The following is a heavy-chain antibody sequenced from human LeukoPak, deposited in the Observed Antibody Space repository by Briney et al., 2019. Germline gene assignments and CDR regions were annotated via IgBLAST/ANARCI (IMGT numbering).Heavy chain of an antibody. CDR3: ARVFYRPYGDYEDFDH. CDR1: GYTFTGYY. J-gene: IGHJ4*02. CDR2: INPNSGGT. Sequence: ASVKVSCKASGYTFTGYYMHWVRQAPGQGLEWMGWINPNSGGTNYAQKLQGRVTMTTDTSTSTAYMELRSLRSDDTAVYYCARVFYRPYGDYEDFDHWGQGTLVTVSS. D-gene: IGHD4-17*01. V-gene: IGHV1-2*02.